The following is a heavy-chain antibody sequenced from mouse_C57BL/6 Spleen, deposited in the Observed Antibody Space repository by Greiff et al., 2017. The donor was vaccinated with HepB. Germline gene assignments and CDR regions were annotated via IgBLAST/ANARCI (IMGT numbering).Heavy chain of an antibody. D-gene: IGHD2-5*01. J-gene: IGHJ4*01. CDR3: ARSSYYSNSYAMDY. CDR2: IWTGGGT. CDR1: GFSLTSYA. V-gene: IGHV2-9-1*01. Sequence: VQRVESGPGLVAPSQSLSITCTVSGFSLTSYAISWVRQPPGKGLEWLGVIWTGGGTNYNSALKSRLSISKDNSKSQVFLKMNSLQTDDTARYYCARSSYYSNSYAMDYWGQGTSVTVSS.